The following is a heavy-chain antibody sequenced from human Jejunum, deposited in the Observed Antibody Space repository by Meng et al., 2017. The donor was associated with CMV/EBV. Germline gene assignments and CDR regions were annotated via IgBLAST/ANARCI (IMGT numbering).Heavy chain of an antibody. CDR1: GYTFSNYT. J-gene: IGHJ5*02. Sequence: VKLVQSGSELKKPGASVKVSCKASGYTFSNYTINWVRQAHGRGLEWMGWISTNTGTPTYTQGFTGRFVFSLDTSVSTAYLKISSLTAEDTAVYYCARGGNFDPWGQGTLVTVSS. D-gene: IGHD2/OR15-2a*01. V-gene: IGHV7-4-1*02. CDR3: ARGGNFDP. CDR2: ISTNTGTP.